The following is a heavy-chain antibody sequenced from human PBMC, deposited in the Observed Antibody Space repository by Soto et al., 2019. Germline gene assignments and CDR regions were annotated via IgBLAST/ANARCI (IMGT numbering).Heavy chain of an antibody. D-gene: IGHD1-7*01. Sequence: SGPTLVNPKQTLILPCAFSGFSLSRKGMSVSWIRQPPGKALEFLALIDWEKEKFYSPPLRTRLTVSKDTSKSQVVLTLTNVDPVETATYYCTPSTNRNYEYYFDYWGQGTLVTVSS. CDR1: GFSLSRKGMS. J-gene: IGHJ4*02. V-gene: IGHV2-70*01. CDR3: TPSTNRNYEYYFDY. CDR2: IDWEKEK.